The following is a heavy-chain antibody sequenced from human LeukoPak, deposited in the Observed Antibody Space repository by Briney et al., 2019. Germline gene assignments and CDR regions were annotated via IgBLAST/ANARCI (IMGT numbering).Heavy chain of an antibody. CDR3: ARQDYGSGSYYYGY. Sequence: SETLSLTCTVSGGSITSYYWSWIRQPAGKGLEWIGRIYTSGSTNYNPSLKSRVTMSVDTSKNQFSLKLSSVTAADTAVYYCARQDYGSGSYYYGYWGQGTLVTVSS. CDR2: IYTSGST. D-gene: IGHD3-10*01. J-gene: IGHJ4*02. CDR1: GGSITSYY. V-gene: IGHV4-4*07.